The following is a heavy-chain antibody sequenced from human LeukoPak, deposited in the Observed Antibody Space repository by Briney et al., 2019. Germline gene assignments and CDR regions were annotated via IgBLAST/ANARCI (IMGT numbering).Heavy chain of an antibody. CDR3: ARETRDGYNSGYFDY. V-gene: IGHV4-34*01. CDR2: INHSGST. Sequence: SETLSLTCTVSGGSISSYYWSWIRQPPGKGLEWIGEINHSGSTNYNPSLKSRVTISVDTSKNQFSLKLSSVTAADTAVYYCARETRDGYNSGYFDYWGQGTLVTVSS. J-gene: IGHJ4*02. CDR1: GGSISSYY. D-gene: IGHD5-24*01.